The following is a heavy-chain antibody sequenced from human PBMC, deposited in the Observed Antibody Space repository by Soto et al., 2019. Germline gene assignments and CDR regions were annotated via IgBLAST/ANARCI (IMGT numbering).Heavy chain of an antibody. J-gene: IGHJ4*02. CDR2: IYHSGST. V-gene: IGHV4-4*02. Sequence: QVQLQESGPGLVKPSGTLSLTCAVSGGSISSSNWWSWVRQPPGKGLEWIGEIYHSGSTNYNPSLKSRVTISVDKSKTQFSLKLSSVTAADTAVYYCARVEYYDFWSGYYSYFDYWGQGTLVTVSS. CDR3: ARVEYYDFWSGYYSYFDY. D-gene: IGHD3-3*01. CDR1: GGSISSSNW.